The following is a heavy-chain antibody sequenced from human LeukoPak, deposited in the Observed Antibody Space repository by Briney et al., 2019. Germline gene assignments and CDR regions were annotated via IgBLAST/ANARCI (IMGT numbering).Heavy chain of an antibody. CDR2: ISNSGST. J-gene: IGHJ4*02. CDR3: ARYFYGSGYNSGGYYFDY. D-gene: IGHD5-12*01. V-gene: IGHV4-31*03. Sequence: SQTLSLTCTVSGASISSGGYYWSWIRQHPGKGLECIGHISNSGSTYYNPSLKSRVTISVDTSKNQFSLRLSSVTAADTAVYYCARYFYGSGYNSGGYYFDYWGQGTLVTVSS. CDR1: GASISSGGYY.